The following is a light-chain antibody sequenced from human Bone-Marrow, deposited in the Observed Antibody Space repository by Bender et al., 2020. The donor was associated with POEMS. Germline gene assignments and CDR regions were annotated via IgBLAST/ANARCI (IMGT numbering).Light chain of an antibody. V-gene: IGLV2-23*01. CDR1: STDVGNSDL. J-gene: IGLJ1*01. CDR2: EGN. CDR3: FSYAGSSTYV. Sequence: QSALTQPASVSGSPGQSITISCTGTSTDVGNSDLVSWYQQRPGKAPKLMIYEGNKRPSGVSHRFSGSKSGNTASLTISGLQAEDEADYYCFSYAGSSTYVFGTGTKVTVV.